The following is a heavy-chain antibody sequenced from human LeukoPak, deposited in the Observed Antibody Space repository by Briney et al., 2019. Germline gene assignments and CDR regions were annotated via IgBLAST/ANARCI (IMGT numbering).Heavy chain of an antibody. V-gene: IGHV3-30-3*01. Sequence: GGSPRLSCAASGFTFSSYAMHWVRQAPGKGLEWVAVISYDGSNKYYADSVKGRFTISRDNSKNTLYLQMNSLRAEDTAVYYCASLYSSGWFFYYYYGMDVWGQGTTVTVSS. CDR3: ASLYSSGWFFYYYYGMDV. CDR1: GFTFSSYA. J-gene: IGHJ6*02. D-gene: IGHD6-19*01. CDR2: ISYDGSNK.